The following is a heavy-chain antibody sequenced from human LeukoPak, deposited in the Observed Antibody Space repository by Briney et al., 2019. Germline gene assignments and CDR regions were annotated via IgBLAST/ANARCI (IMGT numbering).Heavy chain of an antibody. V-gene: IGHV1-69*04. Sequence: GASVKVSCKASGGTFSSYAISWVRQAPGQGLEWMGRIIPILGIANYAQKFHGRVTITADKSTSTAYMELSSLRSEDTAVYYCARDCGYSYGTWGYYYYYYGMDVWGQGTTVTVSS. CDR2: IIPILGIA. J-gene: IGHJ6*02. CDR1: GGTFSSYA. CDR3: ARDCGYSYGTWGYYYYYYGMDV. D-gene: IGHD5-18*01.